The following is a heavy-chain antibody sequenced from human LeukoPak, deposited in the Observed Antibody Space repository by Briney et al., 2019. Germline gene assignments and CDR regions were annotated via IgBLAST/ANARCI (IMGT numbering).Heavy chain of an antibody. CDR1: GFTFSSYW. V-gene: IGHV3-74*01. Sequence: GGSLRLSCAASGFTFSSYWMHWVRQAPGKGLVWVSRINSDGTTTYADSVKGRFTISRDNAKNTLYLQMDRLRAEDTALYYCASAYYYRLPDWGQGTLVTVSS. J-gene: IGHJ4*02. CDR2: INSDGTT. CDR3: ASAYYYRLPD. D-gene: IGHD3-10*01.